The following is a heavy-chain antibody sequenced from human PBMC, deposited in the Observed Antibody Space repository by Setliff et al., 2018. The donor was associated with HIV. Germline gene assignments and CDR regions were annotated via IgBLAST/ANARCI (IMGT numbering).Heavy chain of an antibody. D-gene: IGHD1-26*01. CDR1: GGTFSSYA. CDR2: IIPIFGTA. Sequence: SVKVSCKASGGTFSSYAISRVRQAPGQGLEWVGGIIPIFGTANYAQKFQGRVTITTDESTSTAYMELSSLRSEDTAVYYCARAPIVGGGAFDIWGQGTMVTVSS. J-gene: IGHJ3*02. V-gene: IGHV1-69*05. CDR3: ARAPIVGGGAFDI.